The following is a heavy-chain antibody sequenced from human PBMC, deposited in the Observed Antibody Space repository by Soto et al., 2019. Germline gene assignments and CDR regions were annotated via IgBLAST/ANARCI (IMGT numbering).Heavy chain of an antibody. J-gene: IGHJ4*02. D-gene: IGHD3-10*01. CDR3: AKRGGTHWYTIDY. CDR2: ISYDGNTE. Sequence: QVQLVESGGGMVQPGRSLRLSCAASGFIFRNYGMHWVRQAPGKGLEWVAVISYDGNTEYYEDSVKGRFTVSRDNSKNTLYLQMNSLRVEDTALYYCAKRGGTHWYTIDYWGQGTLVTVSS. V-gene: IGHV3-30*18. CDR1: GFIFRNYG.